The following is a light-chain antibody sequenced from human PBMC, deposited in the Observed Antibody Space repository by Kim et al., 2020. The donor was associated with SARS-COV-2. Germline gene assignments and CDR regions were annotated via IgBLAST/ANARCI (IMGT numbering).Light chain of an antibody. V-gene: IGLV2-8*01. Sequence: QSALTQPPSASGSPGQSVTISCTGTSSDVGGYNYVSWYQQHPGKAPKLMIYEVSKRPSGVPDRFSGSKSGNTASLTVSGLQAEDEADYYCSSYASSIPVFGTGTKVTVL. J-gene: IGLJ1*01. CDR2: EVS. CDR3: SSYASSIPV. CDR1: SSDVGGYNY.